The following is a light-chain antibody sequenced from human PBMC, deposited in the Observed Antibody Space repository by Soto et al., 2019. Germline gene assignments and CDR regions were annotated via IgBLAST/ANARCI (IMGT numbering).Light chain of an antibody. CDR1: QDIINY. CDR2: EAS. Sequence: DIQMTQSPSSLSASVGDRVTITCQASQDIINYLNWYQQKPGKAPKLLIYEASNLETGVPSRFSGSGSGTDFTFTISSLQPEDIATYYCQQYGNLPLTFGPGTKLDIK. V-gene: IGKV1-33*01. CDR3: QQYGNLPLT. J-gene: IGKJ3*01.